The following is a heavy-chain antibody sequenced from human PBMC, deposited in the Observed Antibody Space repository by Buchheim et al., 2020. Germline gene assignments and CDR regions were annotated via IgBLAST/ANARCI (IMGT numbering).Heavy chain of an antibody. J-gene: IGHJ4*02. CDR2: IKPDGSQK. Sequence: EVQLVESGGGLVQPGGSLRLSCAASGFTFSTHWMTWVRQAPGKGLEWLANIKPDGSQKHYVDSVKGRFTISRDNAKNSLSLQMNSLRAEDTAVYYCARDDYWGQGTL. CDR1: GFTFSTHW. V-gene: IGHV3-7*01. CDR3: ARDDY.